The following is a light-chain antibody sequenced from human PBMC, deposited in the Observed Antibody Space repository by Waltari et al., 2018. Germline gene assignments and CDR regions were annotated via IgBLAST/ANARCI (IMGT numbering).Light chain of an antibody. Sequence: QLVLTQSPSASASLGASVKLTCTLSSGHRRNIVAGLQQQPEKGPRYLMKVNSDGSHTKGDEIPDRFSGSSSGAERYLTISSLQTEDEADYYCQTGGHGTWVFGGGTKLTVL. CDR2: VNSDGSH. V-gene: IGLV4-69*01. CDR1: SGHRRNI. J-gene: IGLJ3*02. CDR3: QTGGHGTWV.